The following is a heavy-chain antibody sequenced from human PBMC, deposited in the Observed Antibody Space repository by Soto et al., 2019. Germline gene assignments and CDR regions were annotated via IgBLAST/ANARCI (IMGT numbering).Heavy chain of an antibody. D-gene: IGHD2-15*01. J-gene: IGHJ6*02. V-gene: IGHV1-69*13. CDR2: IIPIFGTA. Sequence: SVKVSCKASGGTFSSYAISWVRQAPGQGLERMGGIIPIFGTANYAQKFQGRVTITADESTSTAYMELSSLRSEDTAVYYCASSNTAMDGRQPREYCSGGSCYSDYYYYGMDVWGQGTTVTVSS. CDR3: ASSNTAMDGRQPREYCSGGSCYSDYYYYGMDV. CDR1: GGTFSSYA.